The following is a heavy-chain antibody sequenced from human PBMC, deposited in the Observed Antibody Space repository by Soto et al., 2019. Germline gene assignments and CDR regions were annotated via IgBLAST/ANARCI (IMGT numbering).Heavy chain of an antibody. CDR2: INHSGST. J-gene: IGHJ6*02. CDR3: GRGRVATAGYYYYGMVV. Sequence: SWIRQPPGQGLEWIGEINHSGSTNYNPSLKGRVTISVDTSKNQFSLKVSSVTAADTAVYYCGRGRVATAGYYYYGMVVWGQATSVTGSS. V-gene: IGHV4-34*01. D-gene: IGHD5-12*01.